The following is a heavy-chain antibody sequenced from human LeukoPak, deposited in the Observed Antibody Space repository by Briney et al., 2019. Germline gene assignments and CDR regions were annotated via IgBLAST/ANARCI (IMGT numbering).Heavy chain of an antibody. V-gene: IGHV3-9*01. Sequence: GGSLRLSCAASGFTFDDYAMHWVRQAPGKGLEWVSGISWNSGSIGYADSVKGRFTISRDNAKNTLYLQMNSLRAEDTAVYYCAKETESSPDYWGQGTLVTVSS. CDR3: AKETESSPDY. CDR2: ISWNSGSI. J-gene: IGHJ4*02. D-gene: IGHD1-26*01. CDR1: GFTFDDYA.